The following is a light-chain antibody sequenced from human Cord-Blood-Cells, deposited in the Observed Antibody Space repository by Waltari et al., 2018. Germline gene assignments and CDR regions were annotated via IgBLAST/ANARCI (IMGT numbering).Light chain of an antibody. CDR2: EVS. J-gene: IGLJ3*02. V-gene: IGLV2-8*01. CDR1: SSDVGGYNY. Sequence: QSALTQPPSASGSPGQSVTISCTGTSSDVGGYNYVSWYQQHPGKAPKLMIYEVSMRPSGVPDRCSGSKSGNPASLTVSGLQAEDEADYYCSSYAGSNNWVFGGGTKLTVL. CDR3: SSYAGSNNWV.